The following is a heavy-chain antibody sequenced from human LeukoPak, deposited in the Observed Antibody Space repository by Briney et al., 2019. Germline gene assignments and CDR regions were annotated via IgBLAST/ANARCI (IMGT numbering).Heavy chain of an antibody. CDR2: IGYTGDT. CDR1: GGSISSYY. D-gene: IGHD1-1*01. Sequence: PSETLSLTCTVSGGSISSYYWSWIRQHPGKGLDWIGYIGYTGDTYYNPSLRSRVAISVDTSKTQFSLRLSSVTAADTAVYYCARVAAATTNPRFDFWGQGTLVTVSS. V-gene: IGHV4-59*06. J-gene: IGHJ4*02. CDR3: ARVAAATTNPRFDF.